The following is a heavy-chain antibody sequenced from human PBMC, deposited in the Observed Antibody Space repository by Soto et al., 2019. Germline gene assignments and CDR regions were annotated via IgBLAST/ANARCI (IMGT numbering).Heavy chain of an antibody. D-gene: IGHD2-15*01. Sequence: ESGGGLVKPGGSLRLSCAASGFTFSSYSMNWVRQAPGKGLEWVSSISSSSSYIYYADSVKGRFTISRDNAKNSLYLQMNSLRAEDTAVYYWARGKGCSGGSCYFDYWGQGTLVTVSS. CDR3: ARGKGCSGGSCYFDY. J-gene: IGHJ4*02. CDR2: ISSSSSYI. V-gene: IGHV3-21*01. CDR1: GFTFSSYS.